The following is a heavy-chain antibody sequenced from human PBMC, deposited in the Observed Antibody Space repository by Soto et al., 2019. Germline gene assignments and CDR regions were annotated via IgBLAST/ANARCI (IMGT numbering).Heavy chain of an antibody. CDR2: IYCDDDK. CDR1: GFSLTTSGVG. Sequence: QITLKESGPTLVKPTQTLTLTCTFSGFSLTTSGVGVGWIRQPPGKALEWLALIYCDDDKVYSPSPRCTLTITRDPAKCRGAVTMSSMPPANTATYFWALRTTTVTWWFDPWGQGTRVTVSS. V-gene: IGHV2-5*02. J-gene: IGHJ5*02. D-gene: IGHD4-17*01. CDR3: ALRTTTVTWWFDP.